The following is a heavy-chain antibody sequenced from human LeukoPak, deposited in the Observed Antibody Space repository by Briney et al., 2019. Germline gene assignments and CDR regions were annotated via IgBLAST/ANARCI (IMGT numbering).Heavy chain of an antibody. CDR1: GGSISSGSYY. Sequence: SETLSLTCTVSGGSISSGSYYWSWIRQPAGKGLERIGRIYTSGSTNYNPSLKSRVTISVDTSKNQFSLKLSSVTAADTAVYYCARSADIGYCSGGSCYNYWGQGTLVTVSS. D-gene: IGHD2-15*01. CDR3: ARSADIGYCSGGSCYNY. V-gene: IGHV4-61*02. J-gene: IGHJ4*02. CDR2: IYTSGST.